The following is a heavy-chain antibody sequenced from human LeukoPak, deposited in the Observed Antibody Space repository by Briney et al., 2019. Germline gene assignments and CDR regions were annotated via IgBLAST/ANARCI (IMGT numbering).Heavy chain of an antibody. D-gene: IGHD4-17*01. V-gene: IGHV4-59*01. CDR3: ARAPLNDYGDYRWDAFDI. CDR2: IYYSGST. J-gene: IGHJ3*02. Sequence: SETLSLTCTVSGGSICSYYWSWIRQPPGKGLEWIGYIYYSGSTNYNPSLKSRVTISVDTSRNQFSLKLSSVTAADTAVYYCARAPLNDYGDYRWDAFDIWGQGTMVTVSS. CDR1: GGSICSYY.